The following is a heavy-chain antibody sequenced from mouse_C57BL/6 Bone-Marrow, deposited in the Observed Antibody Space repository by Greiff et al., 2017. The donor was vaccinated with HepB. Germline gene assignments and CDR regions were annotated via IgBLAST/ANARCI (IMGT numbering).Heavy chain of an antibody. Sequence: EVQVVESGGGLVKPGGSLKLSCAASGFTFSDYGMHWVRQAPEKGLEWVAYISSGSSTIYYADTVKGRFTISRDNARTTLFLQMTSLRSEDTAMYYCARRDYDGGYYAMDYWGQGTSVTVSS. D-gene: IGHD2-4*01. CDR2: ISSGSSTI. J-gene: IGHJ4*01. CDR3: ARRDYDGGYYAMDY. V-gene: IGHV5-17*01. CDR1: GFTFSDYG.